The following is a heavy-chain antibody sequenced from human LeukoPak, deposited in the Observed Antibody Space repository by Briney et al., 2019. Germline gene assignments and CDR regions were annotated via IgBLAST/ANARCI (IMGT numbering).Heavy chain of an antibody. J-gene: IGHJ4*02. CDR1: GFTFDDYA. V-gene: IGHV3-9*01. D-gene: IGHD6-13*01. CDR3: AKGSSWYPEEGFDY. CDR2: ISWNSGSI. Sequence: GRSLRLSCAASGFTFDDYAMHWVRHAPGKGLEWVSGISWNSGSIGYADSVKGRFTISRDNSKNTLYLQMNSLRAEDTAVYYCAKGSSWYPEEGFDYWGQGTLVTVSS.